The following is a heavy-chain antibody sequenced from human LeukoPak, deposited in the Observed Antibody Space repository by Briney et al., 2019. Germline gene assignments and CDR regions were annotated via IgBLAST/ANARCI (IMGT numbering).Heavy chain of an antibody. V-gene: IGHV3-49*03. Sequence: GGSLRLSCTASGFTFADYLMSWFRQAPGKGLEWVGFIRSKTYGGTTEYAASMKGRFTISRDDSKSIAYLQMNSLETEDTAVYYCAKPATSILIYFDSWGQGTLVTVSS. D-gene: IGHD2-2*01. CDR2: IRSKTYGGTT. CDR3: AKPATSILIYFDS. J-gene: IGHJ4*02. CDR1: GFTFADYL.